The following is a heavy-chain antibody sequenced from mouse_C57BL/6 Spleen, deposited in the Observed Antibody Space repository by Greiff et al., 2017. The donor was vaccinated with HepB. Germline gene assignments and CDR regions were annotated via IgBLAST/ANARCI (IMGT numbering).Heavy chain of an antibody. CDR1: GFSLTSYG. Sequence: VQLQQSGPGLVQPSQSLSITCTVSGFSLTSYGVHWVRQSPGKGLEWLGVIWSGGSTDYNAAFISRLSISKDNSKSQVFFKMNSLQADDTAIYYCARNSNWEYFDYWGQGTTLTVSS. D-gene: IGHD4-1*01. V-gene: IGHV2-2*01. CDR3: ARNSNWEYFDY. J-gene: IGHJ2*01. CDR2: IWSGGST.